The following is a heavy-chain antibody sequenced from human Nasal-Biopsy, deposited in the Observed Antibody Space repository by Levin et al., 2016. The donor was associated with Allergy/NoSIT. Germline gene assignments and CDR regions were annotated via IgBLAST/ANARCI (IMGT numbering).Heavy chain of an antibody. CDR3: ARDRGQILRNDAFDI. D-gene: IGHD1-14*01. Sequence: GGSLRLSCAASGFSVGSNYMTWVRQSPGKGLEWVSFIYNGGDTYYADSVKGRFTVSTDNSKNILYLQMHSLRVEDTAMYYCARDRGQILRNDAFDIWGQGALVIVSS. CDR1: GFSVGSNY. J-gene: IGHJ3*02. V-gene: IGHV3-53*01. CDR2: IYNGGDT.